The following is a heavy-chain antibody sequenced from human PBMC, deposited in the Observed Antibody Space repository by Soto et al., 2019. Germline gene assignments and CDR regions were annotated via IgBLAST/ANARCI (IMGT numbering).Heavy chain of an antibody. J-gene: IGHJ6*02. CDR1: GYSFTSCW. V-gene: IGHV5-10-1*01. CDR2: IDPSDSYT. CDR3: ARVGRSGYYYVRYYYYGMDV. D-gene: IGHD3-22*01. Sequence: GESLKISCKGSGYSFTSCWISWVRQMPGKGLEWMGRIDPSDSYTNYSPSFQGHVTISADKSISTAYLQWSSLKASDTAMYYCARVGRSGYYYVRYYYYGMDVWGQGTTVTVSS.